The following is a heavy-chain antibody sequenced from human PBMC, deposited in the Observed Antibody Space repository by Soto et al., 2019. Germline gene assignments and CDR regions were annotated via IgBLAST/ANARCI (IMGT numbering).Heavy chain of an antibody. CDR1: GYTFTSYD. CDR3: AINGLLHRWGFDS. D-gene: IGHD1-26*01. CDR2: MNPNSGNT. V-gene: IGHV1-8*01. Sequence: QVQLVQSGAEVKKPGASVKVSCRASGYTFTSYDINWVRQATGQGLEWMGWMNPNSGNTGYAQKFQGRVTMTRNTTISTPYMELSNLRSEDTAVYYCAINGLLHRWGFDSWGQGTLVTVAS. J-gene: IGHJ4*02.